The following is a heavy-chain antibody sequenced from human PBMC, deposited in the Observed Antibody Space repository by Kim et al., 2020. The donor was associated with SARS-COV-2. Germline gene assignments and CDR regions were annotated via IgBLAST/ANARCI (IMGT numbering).Heavy chain of an antibody. J-gene: IGHJ4*02. Sequence: SVKVSCKASGGTFSSYAISWVRQAPGQGLEWMGGIIPIFGTANYAQKFQGRVTITADESTSTAYMELSSLRSEDTAVYYCARVARDGYYSYLPIPPFGFDYWGQGTLVTVSS. V-gene: IGHV1-69*13. CDR2: IIPIFGTA. CDR1: GGTFSSYA. D-gene: IGHD1-26*01. CDR3: ARVARDGYYSYLPIPPFGFDY.